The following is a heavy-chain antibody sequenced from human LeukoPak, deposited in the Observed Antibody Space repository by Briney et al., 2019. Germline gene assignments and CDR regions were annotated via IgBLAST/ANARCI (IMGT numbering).Heavy chain of an antibody. Sequence: GGSLRLSCAASGFTFSSYGMHWVRQAPGKGPEWVAVISYDGSNKYYADSVKGRFTISRDNSKNTLYLQMNSLRAEDTAVYYCANTPIRYFDWFPSWGQGTLVTVSS. J-gene: IGHJ5*02. CDR3: ANTPIRYFDWFPS. D-gene: IGHD3-9*01. V-gene: IGHV3-30*18. CDR2: ISYDGSNK. CDR1: GFTFSSYG.